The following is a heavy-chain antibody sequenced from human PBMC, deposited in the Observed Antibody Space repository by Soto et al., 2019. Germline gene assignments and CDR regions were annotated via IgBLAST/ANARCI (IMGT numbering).Heavy chain of an antibody. D-gene: IGHD2-2*02. CDR1: GGTFSNYA. CDR2: IIPIFGTA. J-gene: IGHJ6*02. CDR3: ASRYCSSTSCYRGYYYYGMDV. V-gene: IGHV1-69*13. Sequence: SVKVSCKASGGTFSNYAISWVRQAPGQGLEWMGGIIPIFGTANYAQKFQGRVTITADESTSTAYMELSSLRSEDTAVYYCASRYCSSTSCYRGYYYYGMDVWGQGTTVTVSS.